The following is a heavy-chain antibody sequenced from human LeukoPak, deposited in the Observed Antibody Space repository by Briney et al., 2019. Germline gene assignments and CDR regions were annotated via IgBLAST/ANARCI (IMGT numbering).Heavy chain of an antibody. V-gene: IGHV3-48*01. CDR2: IRSSSTTI. CDR3: ARAKRNGFDI. CDR1: GFTFSNYG. Sequence: GGSLRLSCAASGFTFSNYGMNWVRQAPGKGLEWVSYIRSSSTTIYYADSVKGRFTISRDNAKNSLYLQMNSLRAEDTAVYYCARAKRNGFDIWGQGTMVTVSS. J-gene: IGHJ3*02.